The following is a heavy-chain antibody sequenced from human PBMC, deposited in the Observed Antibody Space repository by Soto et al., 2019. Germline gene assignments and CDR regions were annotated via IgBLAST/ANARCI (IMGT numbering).Heavy chain of an antibody. V-gene: IGHV1-18*01. J-gene: IGHJ4*02. CDR1: GYTFTNYA. Sequence: QVQLVQSGAEVKKPGASVKVSCKASGYTFTNYAFSWVRQAPGQGLDWMGWISAYNGNTNYPQKLQGRVTMTTDTSTSTAYMELRSLRSDDTAVYYCARDLAAAGPFDCWGQGTLVTVSS. CDR2: ISAYNGNT. CDR3: ARDLAAAGPFDC. D-gene: IGHD6-13*01.